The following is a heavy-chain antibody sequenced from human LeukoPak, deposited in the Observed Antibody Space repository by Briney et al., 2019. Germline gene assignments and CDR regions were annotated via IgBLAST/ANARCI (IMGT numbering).Heavy chain of an antibody. Sequence: SETLSLTCTVSGGSISSSSYYWGWIRQPPGKGLEWIGSIYHSGSTYYNPSLKSRVTISVDTSKNQFSLKLSSVTAADTAVYYCARERAAAGTAFDYWGQGTLVTVSS. D-gene: IGHD6-13*01. CDR1: GGSISSSSYY. V-gene: IGHV4-39*07. CDR2: IYHSGST. J-gene: IGHJ4*02. CDR3: ARERAAAGTAFDY.